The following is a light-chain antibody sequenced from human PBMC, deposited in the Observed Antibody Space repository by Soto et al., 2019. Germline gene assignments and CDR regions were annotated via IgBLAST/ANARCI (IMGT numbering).Light chain of an antibody. CDR2: GAS. CDR3: QQSSNWPPEIT. Sequence: EIVLTHSPRTLSLSPGEIATLSCRPSPSVSNNYLAWYQQKPGQAPRLLIYGASNRATGIPDRFSGSGSGTDFILTISSLLPEDFAVYYCQQSSNWPPEITFGQGTRLDIK. V-gene: IGKV3D-20*02. CDR1: PSVSNNY. J-gene: IGKJ5*01.